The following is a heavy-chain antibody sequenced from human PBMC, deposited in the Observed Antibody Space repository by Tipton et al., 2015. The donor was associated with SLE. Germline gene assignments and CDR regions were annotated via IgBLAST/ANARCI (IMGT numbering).Heavy chain of an antibody. CDR3: ARADSSGYYSHYWYFDL. J-gene: IGHJ2*01. Sequence: QLVQSGGGVVQPGRSLRLSCAASGFTFSSYAMHWVRQAPGKGLEWVAVISYDGSNKYYADSVKGRFTISRDNSKNTLYLQMNSLRAEDTAVYYCARADSSGYYSHYWYFDLWGRGTLVTVSS. CDR1: GFTFSSYA. CDR2: ISYDGSNK. D-gene: IGHD3-22*01. V-gene: IGHV3-30-3*01.